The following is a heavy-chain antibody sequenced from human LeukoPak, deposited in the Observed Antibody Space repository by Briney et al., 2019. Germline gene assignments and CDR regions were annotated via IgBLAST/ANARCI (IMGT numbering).Heavy chain of an antibody. V-gene: IGHV4-30-4*01. CDR1: GGSISSGDYY. CDR2: IYYSGST. D-gene: IGHD3-22*01. CDR3: ASSGYYTNWFDP. Sequence: SETLSLTCTVSGGSISSGDYYWSWIRQLPGKGLEWIGYIYYSGSTYYNPSLKSTVTISVDPSKNQFSLKLSSVTAADTVVYYCASSGYYTNWFDPGGKGTLVTVS. J-gene: IGHJ5*02.